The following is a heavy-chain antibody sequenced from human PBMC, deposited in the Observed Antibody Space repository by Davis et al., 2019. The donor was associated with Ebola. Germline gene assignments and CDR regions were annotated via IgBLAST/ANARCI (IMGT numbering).Heavy chain of an antibody. J-gene: IGHJ6*04. CDR2: ISAYNGNT. D-gene: IGHD3-3*01. V-gene: IGHV1-18*01. CDR3: ARVMDSDFWSASGWYYYGMDV. Sequence: ASVKVSCKASGYTFTSYGISWVRQAPGQGLEWMGWISAYNGNTNYAQKLQGRVTMTTDTSTSTAYMELRSLRSDDTAVYYCARVMDSDFWSASGWYYYGMDVWGKGTTVTVSS. CDR1: GYTFTSYG.